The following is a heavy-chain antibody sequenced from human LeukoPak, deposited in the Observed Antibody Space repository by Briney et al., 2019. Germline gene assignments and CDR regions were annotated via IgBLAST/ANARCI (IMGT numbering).Heavy chain of an antibody. D-gene: IGHD2-8*01. CDR2: ISQDGSNK. J-gene: IGHJ5*02. CDR3: ARVGTSSLRDWFDP. CDR1: GFTFNSHA. V-gene: IGHV3-30*04. Sequence: GMSLRLSCAASGFTFNSHAMNWVRQAPGKGLEWVAVISQDGSNKYYVDSVKGRFTISRDNSKNTLYLQMNSLRSEDTGLYYCARVGTSSLRDWFDPWGQGTLVTVSS.